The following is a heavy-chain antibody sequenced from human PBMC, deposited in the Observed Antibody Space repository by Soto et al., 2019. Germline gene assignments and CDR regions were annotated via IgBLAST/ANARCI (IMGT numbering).Heavy chain of an antibody. D-gene: IGHD3-10*01. CDR2: ISAYNGNT. J-gene: IGHJ4*02. CDR1: GYTFTSYG. CDR3: ARENSPITMVSFDY. Sequence: ASVKVSCKASGYTFTSYGISWVRQAPGQGLEWMGWISAYNGNTNYAQKLQGRVTMTTDTSTSTAYMELRSLRSDDTAVYYCARENSPITMVSFDYWGQGTLVTVSS. V-gene: IGHV1-18*01.